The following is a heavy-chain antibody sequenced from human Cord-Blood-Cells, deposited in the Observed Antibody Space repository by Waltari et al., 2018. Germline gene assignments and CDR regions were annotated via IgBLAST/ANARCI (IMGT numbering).Heavy chain of an antibody. CDR2: INSDGSST. J-gene: IGHJ3*02. V-gene: IGHV3-74*01. CDR3: ARSIAAEDAFDI. CDR1: GFTFSSHW. D-gene: IGHD6-25*01. Sequence: EVQLVESGGGLVQPGGSLGLSCAGSGFTFSSHWMHWFRQAPGKGLVWVSRINSDGSSTSYADSLKVRFTISRDNAKNTLYLQMNSLRAEDTAVYYCARSIAAEDAFDIWGQGTMVTVSS.